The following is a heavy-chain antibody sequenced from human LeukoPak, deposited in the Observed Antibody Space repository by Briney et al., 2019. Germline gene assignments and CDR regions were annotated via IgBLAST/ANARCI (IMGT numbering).Heavy chain of an antibody. Sequence: GRSLRLSCAASGFTFSSYAMHWVRQAPGKGLEWVAVISYDGSNKYYADSVKGRFTISRDNSKNTLYLQMNSLRAEDTAVYYCARSRSSYSYGYYYYGMDVWGPGTTVTVSS. CDR1: GFTFSSYA. D-gene: IGHD5-18*01. J-gene: IGHJ6*02. CDR2: ISYDGSNK. CDR3: ARSRSSYSYGYYYYGMDV. V-gene: IGHV3-30-3*01.